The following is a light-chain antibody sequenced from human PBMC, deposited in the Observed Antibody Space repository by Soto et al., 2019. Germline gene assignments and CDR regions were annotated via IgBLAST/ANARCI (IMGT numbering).Light chain of an antibody. V-gene: IGKV1-5*03. J-gene: IGKJ2*01. CDR2: KAS. CDR1: QSVNRW. CDR3: QQYNTYPYT. Sequence: DIQMTQSPSTLSASVGDRVTISCRASQSVNRWLAWYQQKPGKAPNLLIYKASNFQAGAPSRFSGSGSGTQFTLTISSLQPDDFSSYSCQQYNTYPYTFGHGTKLDIK.